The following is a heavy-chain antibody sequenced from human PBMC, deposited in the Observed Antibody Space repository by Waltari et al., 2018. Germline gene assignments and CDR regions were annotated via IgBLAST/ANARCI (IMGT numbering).Heavy chain of an antibody. CDR1: GFTFSSYR. CDR2: ISSSSSTI. Sequence: EVQLVESGGGLVQPGGSLRLSCAASGFTFSSYRMNRFPQAPGKGLEWVSYISSSSSTIYYADSVKGRFTISRDNAKNSLYLQMNSLRAEDTAVYYCARFGEGYLDAFDIWGQGTMVTVSS. CDR3: ARFGEGYLDAFDI. J-gene: IGHJ3*02. D-gene: IGHD3-10*01. V-gene: IGHV3-48*01.